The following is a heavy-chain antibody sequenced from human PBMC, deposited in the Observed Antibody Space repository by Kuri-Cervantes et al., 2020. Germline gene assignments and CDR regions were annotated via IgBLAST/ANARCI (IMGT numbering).Heavy chain of an antibody. D-gene: IGHD3-10*01. CDR1: GGTFSSYA. CDR2: IIPIFGTA. CDR3: ARFSGFVVRAFDP. Sequence: SVKVSCKASGGTFSSYAISWVRQAPGQGLEWMGGIIPIFGTANYAQKFQGRVTITADESTSTAYMELSSLRSEDTAVYYCARFSGFVVRAFDPWGQGTLVTVSS. V-gene: IGHV1-69*13. J-gene: IGHJ5*02.